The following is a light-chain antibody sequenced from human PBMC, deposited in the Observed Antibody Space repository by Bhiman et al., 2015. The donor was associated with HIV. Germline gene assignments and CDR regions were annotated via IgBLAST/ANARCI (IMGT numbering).Light chain of an antibody. CDR3: CSYGGNNNWV. CDR1: SSNIGSNT. J-gene: IGLJ3*02. Sequence: QSVLTQPPSASGTPGQRVAISCSGGSSNIGSNTVNWYQQLPGTAPKLLIHRNNQRPSGVPDRFSGSKSGTSASLAISGLQAEDEADYYCCSYGGNNNWVFGGGTKVTVL. V-gene: IGLV1-44*01. CDR2: RNN.